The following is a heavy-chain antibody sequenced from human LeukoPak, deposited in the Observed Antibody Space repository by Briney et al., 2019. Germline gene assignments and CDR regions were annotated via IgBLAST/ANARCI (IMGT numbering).Heavy chain of an antibody. V-gene: IGHV1-18*04. J-gene: IGHJ4*02. CDR1: GYTFTSYT. CDR3: ARGHDFVWGSYRTSFDY. CDR2: ISAYNGNT. Sequence: GASVKVSCKASGYTFTSYTITWVRQAPGQGLEWMGWISAYNGNTNYAQKFQDRVTMTTDTSTSTAYMELRSLRSDDTAVYYCARGHDFVWGSYRTSFDYWSQGTLVTVSS. D-gene: IGHD3-16*02.